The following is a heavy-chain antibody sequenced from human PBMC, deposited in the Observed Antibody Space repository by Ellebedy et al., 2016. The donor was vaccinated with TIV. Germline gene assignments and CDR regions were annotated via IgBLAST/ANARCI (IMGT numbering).Heavy chain of an antibody. CDR1: GFDFIYYG. CDR3: ASKAAAYYFDN. CDR2: IQYDETAI. Sequence: PGGSLRLSCAASGFDFIYYGMHWVRQAPGKGLEWVAFIQYDETAIYYADSVKGRFTISRDNSRNTLYLQMNNLRAEDTAKYYCASKAAAYYFDNWGQGTLVTVSS. D-gene: IGHD2-2*01. V-gene: IGHV3-30*02. J-gene: IGHJ4*02.